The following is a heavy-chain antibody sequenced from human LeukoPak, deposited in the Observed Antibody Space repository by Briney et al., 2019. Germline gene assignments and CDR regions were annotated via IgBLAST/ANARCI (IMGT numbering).Heavy chain of an antibody. Sequence: GGSLRLSCAASGFTFSSYSMNWVRQAPGKGLEWVSSISSSRSYIYYADSVKGRFTISRDNAKNSLYLQMNSLRAEDTAVYYCAILEWPRYYYYMDVWGKGTAVTVSS. V-gene: IGHV3-21*01. CDR2: ISSSRSYI. CDR3: AILEWPRYYYYMDV. CDR1: GFTFSSYS. D-gene: IGHD3-3*01. J-gene: IGHJ6*03.